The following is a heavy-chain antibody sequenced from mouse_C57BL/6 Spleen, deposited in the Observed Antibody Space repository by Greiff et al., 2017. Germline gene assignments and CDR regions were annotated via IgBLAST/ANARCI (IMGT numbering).Heavy chain of an antibody. CDR2: IYPGSGST. Sequence: QVQLQQSGAELVKPGASVKMSCKASGYTFTSYWITWVKQRPGQGLEWIGDIYPGSGSTNYNEKFKSKATLTVDKSSSTAYMQLSSLTSEDSAVYYGSSGGDRWCFAFWGTGTMVTGSS. CDR1: GYTFTSYW. J-gene: IGHJ1*03. CDR3: SSGGDRWCFAF. V-gene: IGHV1-55*01.